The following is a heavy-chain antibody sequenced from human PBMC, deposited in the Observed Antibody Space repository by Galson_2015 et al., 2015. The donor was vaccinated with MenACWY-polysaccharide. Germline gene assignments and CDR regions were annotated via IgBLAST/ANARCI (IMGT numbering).Heavy chain of an antibody. D-gene: IGHD5-12*01. CDR1: GFTFDGYA. J-gene: IGHJ4*02. CDR3: AKGAQRGYDHYFDH. Sequence: SLRLSCAASGFTFDGYAMHWVRQAPGKGLEWVSGIRWNSDNIGYANSVRGRFTISRDYAKSSLDLEMNSLRVEDTAFYYCAKGAQRGYDHYFDHWGQGILVTVSS. CDR2: IRWNSDNI. V-gene: IGHV3-9*01.